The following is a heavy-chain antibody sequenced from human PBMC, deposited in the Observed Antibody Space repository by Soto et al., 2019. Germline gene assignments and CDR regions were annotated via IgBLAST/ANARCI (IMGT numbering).Heavy chain of an antibody. CDR2: IWYDGSNK. J-gene: IGHJ6*02. CDR1: GFTFSSYG. CDR3: ARDTARAMVRIYYGMDV. Sequence: QVQLVESGGGVVQPGRSLRLSCAASGFTFSSYGMHWVRQAPGKGLEWVAVIWYDGSNKYYADFVKGRFTISRDNSKNPLYLQMNSLRAEDTAVYYCARDTARAMVRIYYGMDVWGQGTTVTVSS. D-gene: IGHD3-10*01. V-gene: IGHV3-33*01.